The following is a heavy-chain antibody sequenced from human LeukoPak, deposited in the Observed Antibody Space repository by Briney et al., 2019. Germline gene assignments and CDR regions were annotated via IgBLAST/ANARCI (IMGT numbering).Heavy chain of an antibody. CDR3: ARDRNTDFWSGYYTNYFDS. J-gene: IGHJ4*02. CDR2: ISYDGSNK. V-gene: IGHV3-30*04. D-gene: IGHD3-3*01. Sequence: GGSLRLSCAASGFTFSSYAMHWVRQAPGKGLEWVAVISYDGSNKYYADSVKGRFTISRDNSKNSLHLQMNSLRAEDTAVYYCARDRNTDFWSGYYTNYFDSWGQGTLVTVSS. CDR1: GFTFSSYA.